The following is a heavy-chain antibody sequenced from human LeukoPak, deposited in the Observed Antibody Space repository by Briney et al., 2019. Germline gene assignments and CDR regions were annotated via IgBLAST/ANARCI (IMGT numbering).Heavy chain of an antibody. CDR3: TRSTNLEAFDI. CDR1: GGSVTSGTYY. CDR2: IYYSGST. D-gene: IGHD2-8*01. Sequence: PSETLSLTCTVSGGSVTSGTYYWSWIRQPPGTGLEWIGYIYYSGSTNYNPPLKSRVTVSVDTSKNQCSLKLSSVTTADTAVYYCTRSTNLEAFDIWGQGTMVTVSS. J-gene: IGHJ3*02. V-gene: IGHV4-61*01.